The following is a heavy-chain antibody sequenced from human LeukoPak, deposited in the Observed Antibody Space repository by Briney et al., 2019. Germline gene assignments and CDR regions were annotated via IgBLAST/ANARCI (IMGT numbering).Heavy chain of an antibody. Sequence: GGPLRLSCAASGFTFSSYWMHWVRQAPGKGLVWVSRINSDGSSTTYADSVKGRFTISRDNAKNTLYLQMNRLRAEDTAIYYCARPAGSSSNWFDPWGQGTLVTVSS. J-gene: IGHJ5*02. CDR3: ARPAGSSSNWFDP. D-gene: IGHD2-2*01. CDR2: INSDGSST. CDR1: GFTFSSYW. V-gene: IGHV3-74*01.